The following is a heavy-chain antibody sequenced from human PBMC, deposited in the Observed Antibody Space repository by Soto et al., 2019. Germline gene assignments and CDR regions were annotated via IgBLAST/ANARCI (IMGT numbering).Heavy chain of an antibody. J-gene: IGHJ4*02. CDR2: VSSTTNYI. CDR3: ARESEDLTSNFDY. CDR1: GFTFTRYS. Sequence: PGGSLRLSCAASGFTFTRYSMNWVRQAPGKGLEWVSSVSSTTNYIYYGDSMKGRFTISRDNAKNSLYLEMNSLRAEDTAVYYCARESEDLTSNFDYWGQGTLVTVSS. V-gene: IGHV3-21*06.